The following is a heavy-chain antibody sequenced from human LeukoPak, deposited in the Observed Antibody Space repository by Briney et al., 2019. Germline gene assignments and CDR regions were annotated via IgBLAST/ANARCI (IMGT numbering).Heavy chain of an antibody. Sequence: GGSLRLSCAASGFTFSIYAVTWVRQAPGKGLEWVSAISGSGSGGKTYYADSVKGRFTISRDNSKNTLYLQMNSLRAEDTAVYYCAKPGVTYYYGSDDYWGQGTLVTVSS. CDR3: AKPGVTYYYGSDDY. J-gene: IGHJ4*02. V-gene: IGHV3-23*01. CDR2: ISGSGSGGKT. CDR1: GFTFSIYA. D-gene: IGHD3-10*01.